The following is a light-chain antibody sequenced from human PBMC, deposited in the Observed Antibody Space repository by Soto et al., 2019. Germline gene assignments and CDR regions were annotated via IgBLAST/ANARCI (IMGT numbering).Light chain of an antibody. CDR3: QQYNSYWYT. V-gene: IGKV1-5*03. CDR2: KAS. CDR1: QSIGNW. J-gene: IGKJ2*01. Sequence: DIQMTQSPSTLSAFIGDRVTITCRASQSIGNWLAWYQQKPGKAPNLLIYKASSLETGVPSRFSGSGSGTEFTLTIRSLPPDAFATYSCQQYNSYWYTFGQGTKVDI.